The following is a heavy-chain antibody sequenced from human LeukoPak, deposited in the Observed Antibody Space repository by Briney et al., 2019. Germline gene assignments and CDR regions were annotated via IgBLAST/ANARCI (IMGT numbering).Heavy chain of an antibody. CDR1: GGTFSSYA. Sequence: ASVKVSCKASGGTFSSYAISWVRQALGQGLEWMGRIIPIFGIANYAQKFQGRVTITADKSTSTAYMELSSLRSEDTAVYYCASSYDSSGYYERTHFDYWGQGTLVTVSS. CDR2: IIPIFGIA. J-gene: IGHJ4*02. V-gene: IGHV1-69*04. D-gene: IGHD3-22*01. CDR3: ASSYDSSGYYERTHFDY.